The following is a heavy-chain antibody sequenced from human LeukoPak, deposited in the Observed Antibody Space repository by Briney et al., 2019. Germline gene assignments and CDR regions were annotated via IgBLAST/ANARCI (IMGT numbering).Heavy chain of an antibody. D-gene: IGHD5-18*01. J-gene: IGHJ4*02. Sequence: SETLSLTCTVSGGSVSSSSAYWGWIRQPPGKGLEWIGSIYYSKNTYYNPSLKSRVTISADTSKNQFSLTLGSVSATDTAVYYCVSPRGFSYGYFDYWGQGTLVTVSS. CDR1: GGSVSSSSAY. V-gene: IGHV4-39*01. CDR3: VSPRGFSYGYFDY. CDR2: IYYSKNT.